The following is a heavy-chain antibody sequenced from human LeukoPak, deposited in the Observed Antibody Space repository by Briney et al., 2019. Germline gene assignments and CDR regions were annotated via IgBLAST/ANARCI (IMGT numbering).Heavy chain of an antibody. CDR1: GGSFSGYY. CDR3: ARGGRSLVAAQFDL. CDR2: INHSGST. D-gene: IGHD2-15*01. J-gene: IGHJ2*01. Sequence: PSETLSLTCAVYGGSFSGYYWSWIRQPPGKGLEWIGEINHSGSTNYNPSLKSRVIISVDTSKNQFSLKLSSVTAADTAVYYCARGGRSLVAAQFDLWGRGTLVTVSS. V-gene: IGHV4-34*01.